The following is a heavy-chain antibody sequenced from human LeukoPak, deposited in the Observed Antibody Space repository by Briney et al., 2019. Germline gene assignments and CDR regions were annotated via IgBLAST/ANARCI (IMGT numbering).Heavy chain of an antibody. J-gene: IGHJ4*02. D-gene: IGHD1-7*01. V-gene: IGHV3-21*04. CDR3: ARISRGELPTF. Sequence: GGSLRLSCAASGFTFSSYSMNWVRQAPGKGLEWVSSISSSSSYIYYADSVKGRFTISRDNAKNSLYLQMNSLRVEDTAIYYCARISRGELPTFWGQGTLVIVSS. CDR1: GFTFSSYS. CDR2: ISSSSSYI.